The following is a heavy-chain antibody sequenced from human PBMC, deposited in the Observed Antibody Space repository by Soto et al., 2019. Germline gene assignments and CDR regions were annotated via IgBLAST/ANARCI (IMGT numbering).Heavy chain of an antibody. CDR3: AREKRWLQSDYFDY. CDR2: INSDGSNT. CDR1: GFTFSSYW. D-gene: IGHD5-12*01. V-gene: IGHV3-74*01. J-gene: IGHJ4*02. Sequence: EVQLVESGGGLVQPGGSLRLSCAASGFTFSSYWMHWVRQAPGKGLVWVSRINSDGSNTNYADSVKGRFTISRDNAKNTLYLQMNSLSAEDTAVYYCAREKRWLQSDYFDYWGQGSLVTVSS.